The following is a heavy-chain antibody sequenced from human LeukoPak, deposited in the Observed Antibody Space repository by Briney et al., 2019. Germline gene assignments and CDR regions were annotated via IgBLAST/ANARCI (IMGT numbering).Heavy chain of an antibody. CDR2: LNPHTGGA. CDR1: GYTFTDYY. J-gene: IGHJ5*02. V-gene: IGHV1-2*06. D-gene: IGHD6-6*01. CDR3: AREGVIAARRLVWFDP. Sequence: ASVKVSCKTSGYTFTDYYIHWVRQAPGQGLEWMGQLNPHTGGANYAQKFQGRVTMTRDTSISTAYMELSRLRSDDTAVYYCAREGVIAARRLVWFDPWGQGTLVTVSS.